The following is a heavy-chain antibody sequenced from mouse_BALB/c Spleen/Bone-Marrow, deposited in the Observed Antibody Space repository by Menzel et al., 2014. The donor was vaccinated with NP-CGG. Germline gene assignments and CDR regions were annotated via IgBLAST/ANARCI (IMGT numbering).Heavy chain of an antibody. CDR3: ARDYYGRGWYFDV. CDR2: IDTSDSYT. D-gene: IGHD1-1*01. CDR1: GCTFTDYW. J-gene: IGHJ1*01. Sequence: VQLQQSGAELVMPGASVKMSCKASGCTFTDYWMHWVKQRPGQGLEWIGAIDTSDSYTSYNQKFKGKATLTVDESSSTAYMQLSSLTSEDSAVYYCARDYYGRGWYFDVWGAGTTVTVSS. V-gene: IGHV1-69*01.